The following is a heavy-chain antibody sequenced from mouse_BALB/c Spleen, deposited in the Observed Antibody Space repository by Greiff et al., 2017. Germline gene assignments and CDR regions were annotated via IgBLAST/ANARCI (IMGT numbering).Heavy chain of an antibody. CDR3: ARRDDYAFFAY. CDR2: INSNGGST. V-gene: IGHV5-6-2*01. J-gene: IGHJ3*01. D-gene: IGHD2-4*01. Sequence: EVQVVESGGGLVKLGGSLKLSCAASGFTFSSYYMSWVRQTPEKRLELVAAINSNGGSTYYPDTVKGRFTISRDNAKNTLYLQMSSLKSEDTALYYCARRDDYAFFAYWGQGTLVTVSA. CDR1: GFTFSSYY.